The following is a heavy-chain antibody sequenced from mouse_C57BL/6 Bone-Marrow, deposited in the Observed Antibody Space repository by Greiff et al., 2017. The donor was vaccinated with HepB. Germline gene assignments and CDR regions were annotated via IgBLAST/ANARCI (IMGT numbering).Heavy chain of an antibody. V-gene: IGHV1-64*01. CDR1: GYTFTSYW. D-gene: IGHD1-1*01. CDR3: ARKGYYGSEYFDY. Sequence: QVQLQQPGAELVKPGASVKLSCKASGYTFTSYWMHWVKQRPGQGLGWIGMIHPNSGSTNYNEKFKSKATLTVDKSSSTAYMQLSSLTSEDSAVYYCARKGYYGSEYFDYWGQGTTLTVSS. CDR2: IHPNSGST. J-gene: IGHJ2*01.